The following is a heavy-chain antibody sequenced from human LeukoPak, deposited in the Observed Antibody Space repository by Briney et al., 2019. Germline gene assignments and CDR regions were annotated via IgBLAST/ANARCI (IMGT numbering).Heavy chain of an antibody. CDR3: ARGNKLPAAILAWYYYYGMDV. CDR2: INHSGST. V-gene: IGHV4-34*01. CDR1: GGSFSGYY. Sequence: PSETLSLTCAVYGGSFSGYYWSWIRQPPGKGLEWIGEINHSGSTNYNPSLKSRVTISVDTSKNQFSLKLSSVTAADTAVYYCARGNKLPAAILAWYYYYGMDVWGQGTTVTVSS. D-gene: IGHD2-2*02. J-gene: IGHJ6*02.